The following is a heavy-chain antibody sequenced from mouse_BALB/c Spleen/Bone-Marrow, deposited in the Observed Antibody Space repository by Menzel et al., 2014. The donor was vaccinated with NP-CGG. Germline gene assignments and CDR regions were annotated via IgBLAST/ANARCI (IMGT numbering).Heavy chain of an antibody. CDR3: ARLSYYGRFAY. CDR2: INPDSSTL. D-gene: IGHD1-1*01. CDR1: EFDFSRFW. V-gene: IGHV4-1*02. J-gene: IGHJ3*01. Sequence: EVKLLESGGGLVQPGRSLKLSCAASEFDFSRFWMSWVRQAPGKGLEWIGEINPDSSTLNYTPSLKDKFIISRDNAKNTLYLQMSKVRSEDTALYCCARLSYYGRFAYWGQGTLVTVSA.